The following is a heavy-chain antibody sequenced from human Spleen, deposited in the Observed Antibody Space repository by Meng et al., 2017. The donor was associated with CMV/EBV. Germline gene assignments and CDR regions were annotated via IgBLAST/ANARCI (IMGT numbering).Heavy chain of an antibody. D-gene: IGHD3-22*01. CDR2: ISSRSTTI. J-gene: IGHJ4*02. CDR1: GFTFSSYS. Sequence: GESLKISCAASGFTFSSYSMNWVRQAPGKGLEWVSYISSRSTTIYYADSVQGRFTLSRDNAKNSQYLQMNSLRAEETAVYYCTRSAYYYDSSGSYWGQGTLVTVSS. CDR3: TRSAYYYDSSGSY. V-gene: IGHV3-48*04.